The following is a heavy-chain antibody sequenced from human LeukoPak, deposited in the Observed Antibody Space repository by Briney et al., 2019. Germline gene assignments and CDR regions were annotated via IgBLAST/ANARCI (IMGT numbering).Heavy chain of an antibody. CDR2: INPSGGST. D-gene: IGHD2-15*01. Sequence: EASVKVSCKASGYTFTSYYMHWVRQAPGQGLEWMGIINPSGGSTSYAQKFQGRVTMTRDMSTSTVYMEVSSLRSEDTAVYYCARAVSVVADYWGQGTLVTVSS. J-gene: IGHJ4*02. CDR1: GYTFTSYY. CDR3: ARAVSVVADY. V-gene: IGHV1-46*01.